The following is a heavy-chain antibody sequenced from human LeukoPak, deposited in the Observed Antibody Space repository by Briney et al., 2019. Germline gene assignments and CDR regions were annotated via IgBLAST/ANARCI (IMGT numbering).Heavy chain of an antibody. CDR1: GYSFTGYY. D-gene: IGHD3-10*01. J-gene: IGHJ4*02. CDR3: ARERYYSSGNYNNRIDY. CDR2: INPHSGDT. V-gene: IGHV1-2*02. Sequence: GASVKVSCKASGYSFTGYYIHWVRQAPGQGLEWMGWINPHSGDTNYAQKFQGRVTMTRDTSISTAYMELSRLRSDDTALYYCARERYYSSGNYNNRIDYWGQGTLVTVSS.